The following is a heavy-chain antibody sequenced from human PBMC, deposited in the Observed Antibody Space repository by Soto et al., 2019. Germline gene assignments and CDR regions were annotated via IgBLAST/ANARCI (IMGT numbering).Heavy chain of an antibody. V-gene: IGHV3-66*01. CDR2: IYSGGST. CDR3: ARGAATIFGVATTYGMDV. Sequence: GGSLRLSCAASGFTVSSNYMSWVRQAPGKGLEWVSVIYSGGSTYYADSVKGRFTISRDNSKNTLYLQMNSLRAEDTAVYYCARGAATIFGVATTYGMDVWGQGTTVTVSS. D-gene: IGHD3-3*01. CDR1: GFTVSSNY. J-gene: IGHJ6*02.